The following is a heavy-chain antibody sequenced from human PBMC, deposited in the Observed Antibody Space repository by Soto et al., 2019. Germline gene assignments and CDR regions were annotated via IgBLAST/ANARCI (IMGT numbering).Heavy chain of an antibody. CDR1: GYTFTSYD. CDR3: ARGLLRYFDWSLT. V-gene: IGHV1-8*01. J-gene: IGHJ5*02. Sequence: ASVKVSCKASGYTFTSYDINWVRQATGQGLEWMGWMNPNSGNTGYAQKFQGRVTMTRNASISTAYMELSSLRSEDTAVYYCARGLLRYFDWSLTWGQGTLVTVSS. D-gene: IGHD3-9*01. CDR2: MNPNSGNT.